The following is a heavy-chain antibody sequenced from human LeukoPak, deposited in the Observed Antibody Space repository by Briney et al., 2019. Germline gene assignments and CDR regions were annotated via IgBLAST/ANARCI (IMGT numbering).Heavy chain of an antibody. CDR1: GYSISSGYY. J-gene: IGHJ2*01. CDR3: ARHEYSSSWSPPEYFDL. Sequence: SETLSLTCTVSGYSISSGYYWGWIRQPPGKGLEWIGSIYHSGSTFYNPSLKSRVTISIDTSKNQFSLKLTSVTAADTALFYCARHEYSSSWSPPEYFDLWGRGTLVTVSS. D-gene: IGHD6-13*01. CDR2: IYHSGST. V-gene: IGHV4-38-2*02.